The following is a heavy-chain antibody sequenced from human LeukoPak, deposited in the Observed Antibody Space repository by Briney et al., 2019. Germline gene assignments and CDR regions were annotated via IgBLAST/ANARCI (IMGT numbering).Heavy chain of an antibody. CDR3: ARQRESRYYFDY. V-gene: IGHV4-39*01. CDR1: GGSISSSSYY. CDR2: IFYTGST. J-gene: IGHJ4*02. Sequence: SETLSLTCTVSGGSISSSSYYWGWIRQPPGKGLDWIGSIFYTGSTYYNPSLKSRVSISVDTSKNQFSLKLISVTAADTAVYYCARQRESRYYFDYWGQGTLVTVSS.